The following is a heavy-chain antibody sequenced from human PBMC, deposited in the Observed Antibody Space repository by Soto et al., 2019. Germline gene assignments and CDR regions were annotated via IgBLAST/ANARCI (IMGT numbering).Heavy chain of an antibody. V-gene: IGHV3-30-3*01. D-gene: IGHD5-12*01. CDR2: ISYDGSNK. CDR1: GFTFISYA. J-gene: IGHJ6*02. Sequence: WGSLRPACEYSGFTFISYAMHFFRHSPCKWREWVAVISYDGSNKYYADSVKGRFTISRDNSKNTLYLQMNSLRAEDTAVYYCARQRTAGDGWLQFKRAHGMDVWGQGTTVTVSS. CDR3: ARQRTAGDGWLQFKRAHGMDV.